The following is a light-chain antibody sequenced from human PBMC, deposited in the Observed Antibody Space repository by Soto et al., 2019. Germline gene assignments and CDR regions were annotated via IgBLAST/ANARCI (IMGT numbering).Light chain of an antibody. CDR2: DAS. V-gene: IGKV1-5*01. CDR1: QSLGSW. J-gene: IGKJ4*01. CDR3: QQYNSYSALT. Sequence: DIQMTQSPSSVPASVGDRVTITCRASQSLGSWLAWYQQKPGKAPKLLIYDASSLESGVPSRFSGSGSGTEFTLTISSLQPDDFATYYCQQYNSYSALTFGGGTKVDIK.